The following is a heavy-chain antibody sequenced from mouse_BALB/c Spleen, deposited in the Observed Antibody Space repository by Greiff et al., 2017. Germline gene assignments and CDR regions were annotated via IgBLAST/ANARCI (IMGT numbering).Heavy chain of an antibody. D-gene: IGHD2-4*01. J-gene: IGHJ4*01. CDR3: GRGDYDYAMDY. CDR2: INPYNDGT. V-gene: IGHV1-14*01. CDR1: GYTFTSYV. Sequence: EVKLVESGPELVKPGASVKMSCKASGYTFTSYVMHWVKQKPGQGLEWIGYINPYNDGTKYNEKFKGKATLTSDKSSSTAYMELSSLTSEDSAVYYCGRGDYDYAMDYWGQGTSVTVSS.